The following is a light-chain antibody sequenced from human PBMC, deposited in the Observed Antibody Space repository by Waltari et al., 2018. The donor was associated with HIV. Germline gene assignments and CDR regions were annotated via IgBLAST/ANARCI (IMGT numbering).Light chain of an antibody. CDR2: GNN. J-gene: IGLJ3*02. CDR1: NSNIGAGYD. Sequence: QSVLTQPPSVSGAPGQTVTISCTGSNSNIGAGYDVHWYQQLPGTAPKLLIEGNNNRPSGVPDRFSGSKSGTSASLTITGLQAEDEADYDCQSYDSTLSGVFGGGTKLTVL. CDR3: QSYDSTLSGV. V-gene: IGLV1-40*01.